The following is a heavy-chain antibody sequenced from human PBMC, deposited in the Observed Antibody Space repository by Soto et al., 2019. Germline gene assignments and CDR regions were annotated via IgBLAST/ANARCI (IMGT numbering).Heavy chain of an antibody. V-gene: IGHV4-30-2*01. CDR3: ARERMTTVTTGNGMDV. CDR1: GGSISSGGYS. D-gene: IGHD4-17*01. Sequence: QLQLQESGSGLVKPSQTLSLTCAVSGGSISSGGYSWSWIRQPPGKGLEWIGYIYHSGSTYYNPSLKSRVTISVDRSKNQFSLKLSSVTAADTAVYYCARERMTTVTTGNGMDVWGQGTTVTVSS. J-gene: IGHJ6*02. CDR2: IYHSGST.